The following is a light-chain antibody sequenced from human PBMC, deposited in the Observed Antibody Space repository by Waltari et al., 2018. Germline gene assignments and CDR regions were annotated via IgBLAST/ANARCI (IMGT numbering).Light chain of an antibody. CDR1: QSVRTY. V-gene: IGKV3-11*01. CDR2: DAA. CDR3: QLRSKWLRT. J-gene: IGKJ1*01. Sequence: EIVLTQSPATLSLSPGERATLSCRASQSVRTYLAWYQQKPGQAPRLLIYDAATRATAIPARFSGNGSVTDFTLTISSLEPEDFAVYYCQLRSKWLRTFGQGTKVEV.